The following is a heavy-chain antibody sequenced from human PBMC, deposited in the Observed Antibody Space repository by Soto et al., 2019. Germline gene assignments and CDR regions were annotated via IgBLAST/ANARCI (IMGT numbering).Heavy chain of an antibody. D-gene: IGHD2-8*01. CDR1: GYTFTGYY. J-gene: IGHJ4*02. CDR2: INPNSGGT. CDR3: AREGYCPNGVCNTSGY. Sequence: APVKVSCKASGYTFTGYYMHWVRQAPGQGLEWMGWINPNSGGTNYAQKFQGRVIMTRDTSIRTAYRELSRLRSDDTAVSIFAREGYCPNGVCNTSGYWRQRTLV. V-gene: IGHV1-2*02.